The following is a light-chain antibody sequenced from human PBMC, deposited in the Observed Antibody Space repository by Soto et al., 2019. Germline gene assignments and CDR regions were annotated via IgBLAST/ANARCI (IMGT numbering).Light chain of an antibody. J-gene: IGKJ5*01. CDR3: QQYGGSPPVT. CDR1: QGITNTY. V-gene: IGKV3-20*01. CDR2: GAS. Sequence: EIVLTQSPGTLSLSPGERATLSCRASQGITNTYLAWYQQKPGQAPRLLIYGASIRATGIPDRFSGSGSGTEFTLTISRLEPEDFAVYYCQQYGGSPPVTFGQGTRLEIK.